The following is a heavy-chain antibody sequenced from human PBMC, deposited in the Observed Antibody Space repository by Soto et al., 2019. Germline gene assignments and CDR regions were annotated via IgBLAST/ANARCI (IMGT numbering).Heavy chain of an antibody. D-gene: IGHD3-10*01. CDR1: GFAFSTFD. CDR2: IGTLSDT. V-gene: IGHV3-13*01. J-gene: IGHJ5*02. CDR3: ARGRSFSYDSTPPPMFDP. Sequence: PVGSLRLSCAGSGFAFSTFDIHWVRQARGKGLEWVSGIGTLSDTFYAASVQGRFTISRQNAENSVYLQMNSLRAGDTAFYYCARGRSFSYDSTPPPMFDPWGQGTLVTVSS.